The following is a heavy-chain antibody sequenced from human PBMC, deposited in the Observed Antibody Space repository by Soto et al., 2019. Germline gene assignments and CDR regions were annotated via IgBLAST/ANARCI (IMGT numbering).Heavy chain of an antibody. V-gene: IGHV1-69*04. Sequence: ASVKVSCKASGGTFSSYTISWVRQAPGQGLEWMGRIIPILGIANYAQKFQGRVTITADKSTSTAYMELSSLRSEDTAVYYCAREMGCGTSCPLHIDYWGQGTLVTVSS. J-gene: IGHJ4*02. D-gene: IGHD2-2*01. CDR3: AREMGCGTSCPLHIDY. CDR2: IIPILGIA. CDR1: GGTFSSYT.